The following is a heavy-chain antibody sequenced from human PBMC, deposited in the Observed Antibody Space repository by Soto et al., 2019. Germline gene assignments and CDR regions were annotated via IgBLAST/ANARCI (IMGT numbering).Heavy chain of an antibody. J-gene: IGHJ6*02. CDR1: GFTFISYA. Sequence: PGGSLRLSCAASGFTFISYAMHWVRQAPGKGLEWVAVISYDGSNKYYADSVKGRFTISRDNSKNTLYLQMNSLRAEDTAVYYCARDSGSIDSSGWFGYYYYGMDVWGQGTTVTVSS. D-gene: IGHD6-19*01. CDR2: ISYDGSNK. CDR3: ARDSGSIDSSGWFGYYYYGMDV. V-gene: IGHV3-30-3*01.